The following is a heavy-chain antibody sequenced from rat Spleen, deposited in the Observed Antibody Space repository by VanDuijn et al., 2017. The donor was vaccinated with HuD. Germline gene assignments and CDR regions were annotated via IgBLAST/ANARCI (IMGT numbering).Heavy chain of an antibody. CDR3: TRGYYFDY. Sequence: EVQVVESGGGIVQPGRSMKLSCAASGFTFTNYDMVWVRQAPTKGLKWVASISYDGSTPYYRDSVKGRFTISRDNAKSTLYLQMDGLRSEDTATDYCTRGYYFDYWGQGVMVTVSS. CDR1: GFTFTNYD. CDR2: ISYDGSTP. V-gene: IGHV5-7*01. J-gene: IGHJ2*01.